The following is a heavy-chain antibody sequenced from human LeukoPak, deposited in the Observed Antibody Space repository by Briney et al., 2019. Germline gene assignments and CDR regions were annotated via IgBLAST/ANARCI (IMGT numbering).Heavy chain of an antibody. J-gene: IGHJ4*02. V-gene: IGHV3-7*01. Sequence: GGPLRLSCAASGFTFSSYWMSWVRQAPGKGLEWVANIKQDGSEKYYVDSVKGRFTISRDNAKNSLYLQMNSLRAEDTAVYYCARVRWPAASRGYSYGSPYWGQGTLVTVSS. D-gene: IGHD5-18*01. CDR2: IKQDGSEK. CDR3: ARVRWPAASRGYSYGSPY. CDR1: GFTFSSYW.